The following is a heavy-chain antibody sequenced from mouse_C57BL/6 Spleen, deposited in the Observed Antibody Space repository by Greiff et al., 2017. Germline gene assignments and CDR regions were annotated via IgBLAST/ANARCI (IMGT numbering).Heavy chain of an antibody. CDR2: IDPSDSYT. CDR3: ARAHYYSNYAWLAY. J-gene: IGHJ3*01. D-gene: IGHD2-5*01. V-gene: IGHV1-69*01. CDR1: GYTFTSYW. Sequence: VQLQQPGAELVMPGASVKLSCKASGYTFTSYWMHWVKQRPGQGLEWIGEIDPSDSYTNYNQKFKGKYTLTVDKSSSTAYMQLSSLTSEDSAVYYCARAHYYSNYAWLAYWGQGTLVTVAA.